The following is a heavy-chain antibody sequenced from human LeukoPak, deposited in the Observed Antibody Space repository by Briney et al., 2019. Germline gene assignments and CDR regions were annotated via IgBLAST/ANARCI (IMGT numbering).Heavy chain of an antibody. CDR3: VRGVQQLGRRFDY. CDR1: GGTFSNFA. D-gene: IGHD6-13*01. J-gene: IGHJ4*02. V-gene: IGHV1-69*01. Sequence: GSSVKVSCKASGGTFSNFAISWVRQAPGQGLEWMGGIIPILGTANYAQRFQDRVTITADASTRTVYMELHSLRSEDTAMFYCVRGVQQLGRRFDYWGQGTRVTVSS. CDR2: IIPILGTA.